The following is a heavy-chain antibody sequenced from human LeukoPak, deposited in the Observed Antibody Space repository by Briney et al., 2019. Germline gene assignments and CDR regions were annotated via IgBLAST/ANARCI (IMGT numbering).Heavy chain of an antibody. V-gene: IGHV1-46*01. CDR2: INPSGGST. CDR1: GYTFTSYY. Sequence: ASVKVSCKASGYTFTSYYMHWARQAPGQGLEWMGIINPSGGSTSYAQKFQGRVTMTRGTSTSTVYMELSSLRSEDTAVYYCARAPSGDYGDYWGQGTLVTVSS. D-gene: IGHD4-17*01. J-gene: IGHJ4*02. CDR3: ARAPSGDYGDY.